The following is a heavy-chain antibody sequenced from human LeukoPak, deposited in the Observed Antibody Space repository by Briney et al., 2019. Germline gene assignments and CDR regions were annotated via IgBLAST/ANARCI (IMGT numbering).Heavy chain of an antibody. CDR1: GFTFSSYW. V-gene: IGHV3-74*01. J-gene: IGHJ3*01. CDR2: INGDGSST. D-gene: IGHD6-19*01. CDR3: ARDTPIAVAGV. Sequence: GGSLRLSCAASGFTFSSYWMHWVRQAPGKGLVWVSRINGDGSSTTYADSVKGRFTISRDNAKNTLYLQMNSLRAEDTAVYYCARDTPIAVAGVWGQGTMVTVSS.